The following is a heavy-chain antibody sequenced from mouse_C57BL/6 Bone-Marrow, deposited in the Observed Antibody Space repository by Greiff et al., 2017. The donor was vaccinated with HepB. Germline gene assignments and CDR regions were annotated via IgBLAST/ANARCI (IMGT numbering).Heavy chain of an antibody. V-gene: IGHV1-9*01. CDR3: ASPLYYGNYETWFAY. CDR1: GYTFTGYW. J-gene: IGHJ3*01. D-gene: IGHD2-1*01. CDR2: ILPGSGST. Sequence: QVQLQQSGAELMKPGASVKLSCKATGYTFTGYWIEWVKQRPGHGLEWIGEILPGSGSTNYNEKFKGKATFTADTSSNTAYMQLSSLTTEDSAIYYCASPLYYGNYETWFAYWGQGTLVTVSA.